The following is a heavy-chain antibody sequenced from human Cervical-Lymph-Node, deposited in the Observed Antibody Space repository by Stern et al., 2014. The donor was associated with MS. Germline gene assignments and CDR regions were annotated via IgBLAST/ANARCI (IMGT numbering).Heavy chain of an antibody. J-gene: IGHJ1*01. D-gene: IGHD3-10*01. Sequence: VLLVQSGAEVKKPGESLKISCKGSGYSFPNYWIGWVRQMPGKGLEWLWVIYHGDSDTGYSTSCQGQVTIAAGQSINTAYLQWSSLKASDTAIYYCARMWAVQGPRGNLPGYFQHWGQGTLVTFSS. V-gene: IGHV5-51*01. CDR1: GYSFPNYW. CDR3: ARMWAVQGPRGNLPGYFQH. CDR2: IYHGDSDT.